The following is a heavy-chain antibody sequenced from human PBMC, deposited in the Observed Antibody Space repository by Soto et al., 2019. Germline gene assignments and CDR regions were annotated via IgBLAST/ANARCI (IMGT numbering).Heavy chain of an antibody. D-gene: IGHD2-15*01. V-gene: IGHV3-23*01. Sequence: PGGSLRLSCAASGFTFSSYAMSWVRQAPGKGLEWVSAISGSGGSTYYADSVKGRFTISRDNSKNTLYLQMNSLRAEDTAVYYCAKAVCSGGSCYSHYWGQGTPVTVSS. CDR3: AKAVCSGGSCYSHY. CDR2: ISGSGGST. J-gene: IGHJ4*02. CDR1: GFTFSSYA.